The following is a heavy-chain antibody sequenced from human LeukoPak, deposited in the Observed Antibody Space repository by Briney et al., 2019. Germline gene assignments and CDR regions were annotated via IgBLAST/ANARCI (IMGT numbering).Heavy chain of an antibody. V-gene: IGHV3-48*03. Sequence: GGSLRLSCAASGFTFSSYEMNWVRQAPGKGLEWVSYISSSGSTIYYADSVKGRFTITRDNAKNSLYLQMNSLRAEDTAVYYCARDLLKPDDAFDIWGQGTMVTVSS. CDR1: GFTFSSYE. J-gene: IGHJ3*02. D-gene: IGHD2-15*01. CDR3: ARDLLKPDDAFDI. CDR2: ISSSGSTI.